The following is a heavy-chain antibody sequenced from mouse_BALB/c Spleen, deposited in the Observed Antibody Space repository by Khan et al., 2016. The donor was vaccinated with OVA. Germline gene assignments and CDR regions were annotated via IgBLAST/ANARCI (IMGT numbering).Heavy chain of an antibody. CDR3: ASSGYGSFAY. D-gene: IGHD1-2*01. CDR2: IFPNTGDT. V-gene: IGHV1S29*02. CDR1: GYTFTDYS. Sequence: VQLQQSGPEVVKPGTSVKMSCRASGYTFTDYSLDWVKQSHGKSLEWIGYIFPNTGDTVYNQKFKTKATLTVNISSSTAHMELRSLTSEDSAVYYCASSGYGSFAYWGQGTLVTVSA. J-gene: IGHJ3*01.